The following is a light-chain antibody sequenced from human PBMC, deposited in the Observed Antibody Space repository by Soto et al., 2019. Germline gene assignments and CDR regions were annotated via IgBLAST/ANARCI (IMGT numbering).Light chain of an antibody. Sequence: DIQMTQSPSTLSASVGDRVTITCRASQSISSWLAWYQQKPGKAPKLLIYKASSLESWVPSRFSGSGSGTEFTLTISSLQPDDFATYYCQQYDTFGQGTKLEIK. J-gene: IGKJ2*01. CDR1: QSISSW. CDR3: QQYDT. CDR2: KAS. V-gene: IGKV1-5*03.